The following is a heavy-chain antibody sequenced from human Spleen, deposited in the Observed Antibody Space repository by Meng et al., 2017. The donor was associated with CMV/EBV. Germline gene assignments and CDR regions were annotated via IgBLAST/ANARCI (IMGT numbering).Heavy chain of an antibody. CDR2: IYNTGNT. CDR3: ARDRLKLGFDR. J-gene: IGHJ5*02. CDR1: GFFITSYF. D-gene: IGHD1-7*01. V-gene: IGHV4-59*01. Sequence: QVQLQESGPALVKPLDTLSLTCNFSGFFITSYFWSLIRQPQGKGLEWIGYIYNTGNTNYDPSLKSRVTISIDTSKNQFSLRLTSVTAADTAVYYCARDRLKLGFDRWGQGTLVTVSS.